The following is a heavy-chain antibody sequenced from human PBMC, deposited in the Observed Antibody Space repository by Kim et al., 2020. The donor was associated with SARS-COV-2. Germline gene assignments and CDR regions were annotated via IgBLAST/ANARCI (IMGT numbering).Heavy chain of an antibody. CDR3: ARGGDSSSSEDFFDY. Sequence: QKFKGRITVTSDTSTSTVYMEMNSLRSDDTAVYYCARGGDSSSSEDFFDYWGQGTLVTVSS. J-gene: IGHJ4*02. V-gene: IGHV1-46*01. D-gene: IGHD6-6*01.